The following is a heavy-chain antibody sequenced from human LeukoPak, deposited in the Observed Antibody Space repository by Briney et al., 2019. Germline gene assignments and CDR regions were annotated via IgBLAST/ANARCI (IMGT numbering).Heavy chain of an antibody. CDR3: ARGVSYYYYMDV. D-gene: IGHD3-10*01. CDR1: GFTFSSYA. V-gene: IGHV3-23*01. J-gene: IGHJ6*03. CDR2: ISGSGGST. Sequence: PGGSLRLSCAAYGFTFSSYAMSWVRQAPGKGLEWVSAISGSGGSTYYADSVKGRFTISRDNSKNTLYLQMNSLRAEDTAVYYCARGVSYYYYMDVWGKGTTVTVSS.